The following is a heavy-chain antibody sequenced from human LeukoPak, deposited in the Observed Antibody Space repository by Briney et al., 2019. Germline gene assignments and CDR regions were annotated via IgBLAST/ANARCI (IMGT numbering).Heavy chain of an antibody. V-gene: IGHV5-51*01. CDR2: FYPGDSTI. J-gene: IGHJ4*02. CDR1: GYSFTNYW. CDR3: ARHRGDLGSSGWYDEVF. D-gene: IGHD6-19*01. Sequence: GESLKISCTGSGYSFTNYWIGWVRQMPGKGLEWMAMFYPGDSTIRYSPSLQGQVTISADKSISTAYLQWSSLKASDSAMYYCARHRGDLGSSGWYDEVFWGQGTLVTVSS.